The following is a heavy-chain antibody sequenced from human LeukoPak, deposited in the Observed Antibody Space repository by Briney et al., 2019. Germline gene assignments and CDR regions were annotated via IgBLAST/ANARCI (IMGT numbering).Heavy chain of an antibody. CDR3: ARDQRILWFGELSPLDP. V-gene: IGHV1-69*13. D-gene: IGHD3-10*01. J-gene: IGHJ5*02. Sequence: GASVKVSCKASGGTFSSYAISWVRQAPGRGLEWMGGIIPIFGTANYAQKFQGRATITADESTSTAYMELSSLRSEDTAVYYCARDQRILWFGELSPLDPWGQGTLVTVSS. CDR1: GGTFSSYA. CDR2: IIPIFGTA.